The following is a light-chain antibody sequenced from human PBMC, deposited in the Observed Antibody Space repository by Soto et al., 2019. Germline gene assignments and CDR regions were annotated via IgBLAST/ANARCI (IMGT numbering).Light chain of an antibody. CDR2: TNN. Sequence: QSVLTQPPSASGTPGQRVTISCSGSSSNSGSPVVNWDQHVTGTAPKLLIYTNNQRPSGVPDRFSDSKSGTSAALTISGLQSEDEADYYCAAWDGSLQNWVFCGGTKLTVL. CDR3: AAWDGSLQNWV. J-gene: IGLJ3*02. V-gene: IGLV1-44*01. CDR1: SSNSGSPV.